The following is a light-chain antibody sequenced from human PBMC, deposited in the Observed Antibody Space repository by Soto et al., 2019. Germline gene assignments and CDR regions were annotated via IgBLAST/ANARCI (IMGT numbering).Light chain of an antibody. V-gene: IGKV3-20*01. J-gene: IGKJ1*01. Sequence: EIVLTQSPGTLSLSPRESATLSCSASQSVSSSYLAWYQQKPGQAPRLLISGTSSRATGIPDRFSGSGSGTDFTLTISRLEPEDFAVYYCQQYGSSPRTFGHGTKVDI. CDR1: QSVSSSY. CDR2: GTS. CDR3: QQYGSSPRT.